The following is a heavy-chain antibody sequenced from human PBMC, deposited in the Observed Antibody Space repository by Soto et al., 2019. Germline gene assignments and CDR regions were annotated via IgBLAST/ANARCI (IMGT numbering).Heavy chain of an antibody. CDR1: GGPFSSYA. V-gene: IGHV1-69*13. CDR3: ARTEVLRYFDWLPDYYYYGMDV. D-gene: IGHD3-9*01. J-gene: IGHJ6*02. CDR2: IIPIFGTA. Sequence: ASVKVSCKASGGPFSSYAISWVRQAPGQGLEWMGGIIPIFGTANYAQKFQGRVTITADESTSTAYMELSSLRSEDTAVYYCARTEVLRYFDWLPDYYYYGMDVWGQGTTVTV.